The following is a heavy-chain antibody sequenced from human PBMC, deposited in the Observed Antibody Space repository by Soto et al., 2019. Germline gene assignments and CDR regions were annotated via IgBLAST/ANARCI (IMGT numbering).Heavy chain of an antibody. CDR2: IKSTTDGGTS. CDR3: SEGYGMDV. CDR1: GFTFSNAW. Sequence: GGSLRLSCAASGFTFSNAWMNWVRQAPGKGLAWVGRIKSTTDGGTSDYAAPVKGRFTISRDDSKNTVYLQMNSLKTEDTAVYYCSEGYGMDVWGQGTTVTVS. V-gene: IGHV3-15*01. J-gene: IGHJ6*02.